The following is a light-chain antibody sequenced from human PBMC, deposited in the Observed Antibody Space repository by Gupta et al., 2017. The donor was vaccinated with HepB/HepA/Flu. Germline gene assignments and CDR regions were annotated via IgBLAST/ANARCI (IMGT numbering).Light chain of an antibody. V-gene: IGKV1-5*03. CDR3: QQYNSYPLG. CDR1: KNIGTW. CDR2: RAS. J-gene: IGKJ1*01. Sequence: DIQMTQSPSTLSASVGDRVTITWRARKNIGTWLVWYQQKPGKAPKILIYRASRVESGVPSRFSGSGSGTEFTLTISSLQPDDFATYYCQQYNSYPLGFGQGTXVEIK.